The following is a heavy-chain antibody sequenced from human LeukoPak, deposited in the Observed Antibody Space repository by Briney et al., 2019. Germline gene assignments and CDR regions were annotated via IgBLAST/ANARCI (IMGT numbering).Heavy chain of an antibody. V-gene: IGHV4-59*01. CDR1: GGSISSYY. Sequence: SETLSLTCTVSGGSISSYYWSWIRQPPGKGLEWIGYIYYSGSTNYNPSLKSRVTISVDTSKNQFSLELSSVTAADTAVYYCARGPPGDYYYGMDVRGQGTTVTVSS. CDR3: ARGPPGDYYYGMDV. CDR2: IYYSGST. J-gene: IGHJ6*02. D-gene: IGHD4-17*01.